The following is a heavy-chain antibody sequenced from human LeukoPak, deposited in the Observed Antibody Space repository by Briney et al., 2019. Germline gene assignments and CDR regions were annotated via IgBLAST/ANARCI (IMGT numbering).Heavy chain of an antibody. D-gene: IGHD2-2*03. V-gene: IGHV3-23*01. CDR1: GFTFSSYA. CDR2: ISGSGPYT. J-gene: IGHJ4*02. CDR3: AKHGYCSGISCFFDF. Sequence: GGSLRLSCAASGFTFSSYAMSWVRQAPGKGLEWVSGISGSGPYTFYTDSVKGRFTISRDSSKNTLYLQMNSLGAEDTALYYCAKHGYCSGISCFFDFWGQGTLVAVSS.